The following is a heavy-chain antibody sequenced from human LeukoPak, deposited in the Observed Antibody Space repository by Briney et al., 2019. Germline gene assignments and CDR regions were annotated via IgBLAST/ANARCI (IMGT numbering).Heavy chain of an antibody. CDR3: ATEYSGSYLDAFDI. D-gene: IGHD1-26*01. CDR2: FDPEDGET. V-gene: IGHV1-24*01. Sequence: ASVKVSCKVSGYTLTELSMHWVRQAPGRGLEWMGGFDPEDGETIYAQKFQGRVTMTEDTSTDTAYMELSSLRSEDTAVYYCATEYSGSYLDAFDIWGQGTMVTVSS. J-gene: IGHJ3*02. CDR1: GYTLTELS.